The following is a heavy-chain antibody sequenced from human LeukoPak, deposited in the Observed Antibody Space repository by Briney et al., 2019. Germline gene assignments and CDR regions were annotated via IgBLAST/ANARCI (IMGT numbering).Heavy chain of an antibody. J-gene: IGHJ5*02. CDR3: AKGARGDTVTSIVGLNWFDP. CDR2: ISSSTGYT. CDR1: GFTFSDYY. V-gene: IGHV3-11*06. Sequence: GGSLRLSCAASGFTFSDYYINWIRQAPGKGLEWVSHISSSTGYTNYADSVKGRFTISRDNTKNSLYLQMNSLRADDTAVYYCAKGARGDTVTSIVGLNWFDPWGQGTLVTVSS. D-gene: IGHD4-17*01.